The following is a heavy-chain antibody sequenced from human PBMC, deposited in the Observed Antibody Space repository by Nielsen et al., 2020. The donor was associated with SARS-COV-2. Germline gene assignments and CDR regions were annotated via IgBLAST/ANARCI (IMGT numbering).Heavy chain of an antibody. CDR1: GFTFSSYW. CDR3: ARDAKVYYDSFYYYGMDV. CDR2: IKQDGSEK. Sequence: GESLKISCAASGFTFSSYWMSWVRQAPGKGLEWVASIKQDGSEKYYVDSVKGRFTISRDNAKNSLYLQMNSLRAEDTAVYYCARDAKVYYDSFYYYGMDVWGQGTTVTVSS. V-gene: IGHV3-7*03. D-gene: IGHD3-22*01. J-gene: IGHJ6*02.